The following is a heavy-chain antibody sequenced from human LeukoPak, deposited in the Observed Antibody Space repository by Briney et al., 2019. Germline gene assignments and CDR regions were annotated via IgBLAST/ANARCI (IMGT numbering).Heavy chain of an antibody. D-gene: IGHD2-15*01. J-gene: IGHJ4*02. Sequence: KPSETLSLTCTVSGGSISSSSYYWGWIRQPPGKGLEWIGSIYYSGSTYYNPSLKSRVTISVDTSKNQFSLKLSSVTAADTAVYYCARHGRIYHFDYWGQGTLVTVSS. V-gene: IGHV4-39*01. CDR2: IYYSGST. CDR3: ARHGRIYHFDY. CDR1: GGSISSSSYY.